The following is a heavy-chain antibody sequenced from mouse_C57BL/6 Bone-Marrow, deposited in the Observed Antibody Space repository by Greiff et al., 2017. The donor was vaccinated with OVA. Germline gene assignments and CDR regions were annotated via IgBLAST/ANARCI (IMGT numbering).Heavy chain of an antibody. CDR1: GYTFTDYE. V-gene: IGHV1-15*01. D-gene: IGHD2-5*01. CDR3: TRRRAYYSNFLDY. Sequence: QVQLQQSGAELVRPGASVTLSCKASGYTFTDYEMHWVKQTPVHGLEWIGAIDPETGGTAYNQKFKGKAILTADKSSSTAYMELRSLTSEDSAVYYCTRRRAYYSNFLDYWGQGTTLTVSS. CDR2: IDPETGGT. J-gene: IGHJ2*01.